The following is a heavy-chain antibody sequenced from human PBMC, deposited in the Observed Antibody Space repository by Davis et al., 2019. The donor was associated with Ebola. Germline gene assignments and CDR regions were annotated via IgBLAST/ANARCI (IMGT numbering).Heavy chain of an antibody. D-gene: IGHD1-26*01. V-gene: IGHV4-34*01. CDR1: GGSFSGYY. CDR2: INHSGST. CDR3: ARRYSGRYSYFYGMDV. J-gene: IGHJ6*02. Sequence: MPSETLSLTCAVYGGSFSGYYWSWIRQPPGKGLEWIGEINHSGSTNYNPSLKSRVTISVDTSKNQFSLKLSSVTAADTAVYYCARRYSGRYSYFYGMDVWGQGTTVTVSS.